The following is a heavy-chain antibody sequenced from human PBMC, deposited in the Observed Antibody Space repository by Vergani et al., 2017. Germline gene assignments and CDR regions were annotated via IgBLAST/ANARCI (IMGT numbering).Heavy chain of an antibody. Sequence: EVQVVEPGGGVVQPGGSLRLSCAASGFTFSSYSMNWVRQAPGKGLEWVSSISSSSSYIYYADSVKGRFTISRDNAKNSLYLQMNSLRAEDTAVYYCARDQVTVTNDFDYWGQGTLVTVSS. V-gene: IGHV3-21*01. D-gene: IGHD4-17*01. CDR1: GFTFSSYS. CDR3: ARDQVTVTNDFDY. CDR2: ISSSSSYI. J-gene: IGHJ4*02.